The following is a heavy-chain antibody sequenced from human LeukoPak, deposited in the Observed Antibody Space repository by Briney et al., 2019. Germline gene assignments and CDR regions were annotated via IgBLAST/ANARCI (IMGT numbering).Heavy chain of an antibody. D-gene: IGHD6-19*01. CDR1: GFTFSSRA. J-gene: IGHJ4*02. CDR2: ISGSGGST. CDR3: AKGSYSSGWYESDY. Sequence: QAGGSLRLSCAAPGFTFSSRAMTWVRQAPGKGLEWVSGISGSGGSTYYADSVKGRFTISRDNSKNTLYLQMNSLRAEDTAVYYCAKGSYSSGWYESDYWGQGTLVTVSS. V-gene: IGHV3-23*01.